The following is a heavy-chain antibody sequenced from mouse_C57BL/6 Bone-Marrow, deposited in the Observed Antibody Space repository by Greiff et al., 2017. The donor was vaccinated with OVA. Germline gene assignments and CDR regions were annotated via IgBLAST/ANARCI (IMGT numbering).Heavy chain of an antibody. D-gene: IGHD1-1*01. CDR3: TFMTTSRRMDY. CDR2: IDPENGDT. V-gene: IGHV14-4*01. CDR1: GFNIKDDY. Sequence: VQLQQSGAELVRPGASVKLSCTASGFNIKDDYMHWVKQRPEQGLEWIGWIDPENGDTEYASKFQGKATITADTSSNTAYLQLSSLTSEDTAVYYCTFMTTSRRMDYWGQGTSVTVSS. J-gene: IGHJ4*01.